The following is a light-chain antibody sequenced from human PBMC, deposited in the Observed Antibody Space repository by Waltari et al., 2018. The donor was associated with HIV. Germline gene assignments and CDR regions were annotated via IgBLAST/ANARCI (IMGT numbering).Light chain of an antibody. Sequence: QSVLTQPPSVSGAPGQRVTISCTGSSSNIGADYHVNWYQQLPGTAPKLLIYGDNKRPSVVPDRVSGSKSGTSASLAITGLQAEDEADYYCHSYDSSLDGWVFGGGTKRTVL. J-gene: IGLJ3*02. CDR3: HSYDSSLDGWV. V-gene: IGLV1-40*01. CDR1: SSNIGADYH. CDR2: GDN.